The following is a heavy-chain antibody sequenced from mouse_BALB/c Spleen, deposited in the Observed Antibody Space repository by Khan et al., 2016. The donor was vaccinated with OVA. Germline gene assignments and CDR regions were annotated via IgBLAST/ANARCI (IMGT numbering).Heavy chain of an antibody. CDR2: IDPANGKT. CDR1: GFNIKDIY. J-gene: IGHJ4*01. D-gene: IGHD1-2*01. Sequence: VQLQQSGAEFVKPGASVKLSCTASGFNIKDIYIHWVKQRPEQGLEWIGKIDPANGKTNYDPKFQGKATITADTSSNTAYLHLSNLTSEDTVVXCCAHSLLLYAMDYWGHGTSVTVSS. V-gene: IGHV14-3*02. CDR3: AHSLLLYAMDY.